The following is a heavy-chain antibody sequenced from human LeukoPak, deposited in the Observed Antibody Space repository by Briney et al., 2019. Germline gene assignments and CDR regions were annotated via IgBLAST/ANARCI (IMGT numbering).Heavy chain of an antibody. V-gene: IGHV3-13*01. CDR1: GFTFSDYD. Sequence: GGSLRLSCAASGFTFSDYDMHWVRLPTGKGLEWVAAIGTAGDAYYTGSVKGRFTISRENAKNSLYLQMNSLRAGDTAVYYCARVAKERVGGVYYFDYWGQGTLVTVSS. CDR3: ARVAKERVGGVYYFDY. D-gene: IGHD1-1*01. J-gene: IGHJ4*02. CDR2: IGTAGDA.